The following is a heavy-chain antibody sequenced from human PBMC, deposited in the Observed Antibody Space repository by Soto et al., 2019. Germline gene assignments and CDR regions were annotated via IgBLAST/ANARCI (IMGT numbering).Heavy chain of an antibody. D-gene: IGHD3-10*01. Sequence: QVQLVQSGAEVKKPGASVKVSCKASGYTFTSYYMHWVRQAPGQGLEWMGIINPSGGSTSYAQKSQGRVTMTRDTATSTVYMELSSLRSEDTAVYYCARGDYYGSGSYTFDYWGQGTLVTVSS. CDR3: ARGDYYGSGSYTFDY. J-gene: IGHJ4*02. CDR2: INPSGGST. CDR1: GYTFTSYY. V-gene: IGHV1-46*01.